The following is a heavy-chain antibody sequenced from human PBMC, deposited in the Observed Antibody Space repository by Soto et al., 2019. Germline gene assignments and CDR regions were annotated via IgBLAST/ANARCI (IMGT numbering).Heavy chain of an antibody. CDR1: GFTFSSYW. CDR2: IYPGDSDT. V-gene: IGHV5-51*01. CDR3: AQLRDSSRQSFFDF. Sequence: PGESLKISCEGSGFTFSSYWIAWVRQMPGKGLEWMGMIYPGDSDTRYSPSFQGQVTISADKSIKTAYLQWSTLKASDSAMYYCAQLRDSSRQSFFDFWGQGTQVTVSS. D-gene: IGHD3-22*01. J-gene: IGHJ4*02.